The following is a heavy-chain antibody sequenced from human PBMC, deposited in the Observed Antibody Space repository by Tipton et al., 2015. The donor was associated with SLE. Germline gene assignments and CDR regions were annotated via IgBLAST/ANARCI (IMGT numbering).Heavy chain of an antibody. CDR3: ARVAGWIEDAFDI. CDR2: INHRGDT. J-gene: IGHJ3*02. V-gene: IGHV4-34*01. Sequence: TLSLTCAVSGGSLTGHYWSWIRQPPGKGLEWIAEINHRGDTNHNPSLKSRVTISVDTSKNQVSLKLASVTAADTAVYYCARVAGWIEDAFDIWGQGTMVTVSS. D-gene: IGHD2-2*03. CDR1: GGSLTGHY.